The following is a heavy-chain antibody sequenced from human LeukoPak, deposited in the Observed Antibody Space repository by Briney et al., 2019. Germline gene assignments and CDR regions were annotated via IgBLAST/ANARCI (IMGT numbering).Heavy chain of an antibody. Sequence: GGSLRLSCEASGLTVSSNYMSWVRQAPGKGLEWVSVIYSGGSTYYADSVKGRFTISRDNSKNTLYLQMNSLRAEDTAVYYCARDIYGDYFDYWGQGTLVTVSS. CDR3: ARDIYGDYFDY. CDR2: IYSGGST. CDR1: GLTVSSNY. J-gene: IGHJ4*02. D-gene: IGHD4-17*01. V-gene: IGHV3-53*01.